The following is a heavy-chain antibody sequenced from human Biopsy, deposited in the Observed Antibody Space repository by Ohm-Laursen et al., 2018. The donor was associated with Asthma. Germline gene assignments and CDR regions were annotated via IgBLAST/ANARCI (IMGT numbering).Heavy chain of an antibody. J-gene: IGHJ4*02. CDR2: ITGSGGTT. D-gene: IGHD6-19*01. Sequence: SLRLSCAAFGFAFDSYAMYWVRQSPGKGLERVSAITGSGGTTYYADSVRGRFTISRDNSKSTLFLQMDSLSAEDTAVYYCAKDFRGIAVAGDRGFDYWGQGTLVTVSS. CDR3: AKDFRGIAVAGDRGFDY. CDR1: GFAFDSYA. V-gene: IGHV3-23*01.